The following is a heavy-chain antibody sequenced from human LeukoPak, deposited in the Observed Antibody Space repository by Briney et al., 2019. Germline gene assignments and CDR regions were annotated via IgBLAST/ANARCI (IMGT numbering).Heavy chain of an antibody. D-gene: IGHD3-22*01. V-gene: IGHV3-30-3*01. CDR1: GFTFSSYA. J-gene: IGHJ4*02. CDR2: ISYDGSNK. Sequence: GGSLRLPCAASGFTFSSYAMHWVRQAPGKGLEWVAVISYDGSNKYYADSVKGRFTTSRDNSKNTLYLQMNSLRAEDTAVYYCARDPDYDSSGYWGQGTLVTVSS. CDR3: ARDPDYDSSGY.